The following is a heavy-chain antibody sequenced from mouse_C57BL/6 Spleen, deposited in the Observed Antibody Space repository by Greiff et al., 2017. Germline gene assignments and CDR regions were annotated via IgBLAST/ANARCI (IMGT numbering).Heavy chain of an antibody. CDR3: ARQEDSNYVRYFDY. J-gene: IGHJ2*01. D-gene: IGHD2-5*01. CDR1: GYTFTSYW. Sequence: QVQLQQPGAELVKPGASVKMSCKASGYTFTSYWITWVKQRPGQGLEWIGHIYPGSGSTNYNEKFKSKATLTVDTSSSTAYMQLSSLTSEDAAVSYCARQEDSNYVRYFDYWGQGTTLTVSS. CDR2: IYPGSGST. V-gene: IGHV1-55*01.